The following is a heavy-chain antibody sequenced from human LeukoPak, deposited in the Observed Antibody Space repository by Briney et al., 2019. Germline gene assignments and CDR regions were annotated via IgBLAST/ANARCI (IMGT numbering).Heavy chain of an antibody. Sequence: SETLSLTCTVSGGSISSGSYYWSWIRQPAGKGLEWIGRIYTSGSTNYNPSLKSRVTISVDTSKNQFSLKLSSVTAADTAVYYCARLGRVLTGHYNPGGYYYYYYMDVWGKGTTVTVSS. CDR3: ARLGRVLTGHYNPGGYYYYYYMDV. CDR2: IYTSGST. V-gene: IGHV4-61*02. J-gene: IGHJ6*03. D-gene: IGHD3-9*01. CDR1: GGSISSGSYY.